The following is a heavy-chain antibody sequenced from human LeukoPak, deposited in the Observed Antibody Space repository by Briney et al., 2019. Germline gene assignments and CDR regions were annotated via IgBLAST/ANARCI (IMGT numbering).Heavy chain of an antibody. J-gene: IGHJ4*02. V-gene: IGHV4-34*01. Sequence: PSETLSLTCAVYGGFRSDYPWTWIRQPPGKGLEWIGQIKVGGGTKYNPSLNSRVTMSLDTSKNQFSLKLTSVSAAETAVYYCARGAPGYWGQGTLVTVSS. CDR1: GGFRSDYP. CDR2: IKVGGGT. CDR3: ARGAPGY.